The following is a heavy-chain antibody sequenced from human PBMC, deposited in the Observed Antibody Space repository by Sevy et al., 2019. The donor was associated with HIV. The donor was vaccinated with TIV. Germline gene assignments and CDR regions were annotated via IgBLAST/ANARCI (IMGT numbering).Heavy chain of an antibody. V-gene: IGHV5-51*01. CDR3: GRLDSYSIGWSPRYYFDY. Sequence: GESLKISCKGSAYTFTTHWIGSVRQMPGKGLEWRGIMSPGDSDPRYSPSFQGQVTMSVDKSVSTAYLQWHSLETSDTAIYYCGRLDSYSIGWSPRYYFDYWGQGTLVTVSS. D-gene: IGHD6-19*01. CDR2: MSPGDSDP. CDR1: AYTFTTHW. J-gene: IGHJ4*02.